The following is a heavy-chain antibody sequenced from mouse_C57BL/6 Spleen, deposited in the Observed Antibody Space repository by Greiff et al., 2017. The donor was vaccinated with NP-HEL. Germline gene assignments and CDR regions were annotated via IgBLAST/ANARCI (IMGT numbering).Heavy chain of an antibody. V-gene: IGHV1-64*01. CDR3: ARSLYDGYPYYAMDY. CDR1: GYTFTSYW. J-gene: IGHJ4*01. Sequence: QVQLQQPGAELVKPGASVKLSCKASGYTFTSYWMHWVKQRPGQGLEWIGMIHPNSGSTNYNEKFKSKATLTVDKSSSTAYMQLSSLTSEDSAVYYSARSLYDGYPYYAMDYWGQGTSVTVSS. CDR2: IHPNSGST. D-gene: IGHD2-3*01.